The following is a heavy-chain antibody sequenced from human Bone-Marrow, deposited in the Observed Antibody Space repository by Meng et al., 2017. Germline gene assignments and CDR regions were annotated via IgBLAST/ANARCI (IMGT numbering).Heavy chain of an antibody. CDR3: ARDREVGEFDY. CDR1: GFTFSSYA. D-gene: IGHD1-26*01. Sequence: EVRLVGSGGGVVHPGGSRALSCAASGFTFSSYAMGWVRQAPGKGLEWFAAISGGGGSTYYADSEKGRFTVSRDNSKNTLYLQMNSLRAEDTAVYYCARDREVGEFDYWGQGTLVTVSS. CDR2: ISGGGGST. J-gene: IGHJ4*02. V-gene: IGHV3-23*04.